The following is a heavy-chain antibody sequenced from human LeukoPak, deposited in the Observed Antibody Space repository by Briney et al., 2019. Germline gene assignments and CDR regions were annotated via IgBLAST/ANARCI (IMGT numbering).Heavy chain of an antibody. CDR1: GFTFSRYS. CDR2: IGTSGSYI. Sequence: AGGSLRLSCAASGFTFSRYSMKWVRQAPGKGLEWVSYIGTSGSYIYYADSVKGRFTISRDNAKNTLYLQMNGLRAEDTAFYCCAREWFGETYWGQGTLVTVSS. CDR3: AREWFGETY. J-gene: IGHJ4*02. V-gene: IGHV3-21*05. D-gene: IGHD3-10*01.